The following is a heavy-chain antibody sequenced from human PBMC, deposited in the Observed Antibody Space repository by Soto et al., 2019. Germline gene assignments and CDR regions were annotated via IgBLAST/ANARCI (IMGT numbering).Heavy chain of an antibody. CDR3: ARDQIDIVVVPGAILSWGDWFDP. D-gene: IGHD2-2*02. CDR1: GYTFTGYY. V-gene: IGHV1-2*02. CDR2: INPYSGGT. J-gene: IGHJ5*02. Sequence: QVQLVQSGAEVKKPGASVKVSCKASGYTFTGYYMHWVRQAPGQGLEWMGWINPYSGGTNYAQKFQGRVTMTRDTSISTAYMELSRLRSDDTAVYYCARDQIDIVVVPGAILSWGDWFDPWGQGTLVTVSS.